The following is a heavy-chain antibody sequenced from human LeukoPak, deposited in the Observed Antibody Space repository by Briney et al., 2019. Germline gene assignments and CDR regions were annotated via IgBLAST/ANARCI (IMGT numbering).Heavy chain of an antibody. CDR1: GFTFISYW. J-gene: IGHJ4*02. D-gene: IGHD3-9*01. CDR3: ATTAVVTGYATTFDY. V-gene: IGHV3-7*05. CDR2: IKEDGSEK. Sequence: QPGGSLRLSCAASGFTFISYWMNWVRQAPGKGLEWVASIKEDGSEKYYVDSVKGRFTISRDNAKNSLYLQMNSLRAEDTAVYYCATTAVVTGYATTFDYWGQGTLVTVSS.